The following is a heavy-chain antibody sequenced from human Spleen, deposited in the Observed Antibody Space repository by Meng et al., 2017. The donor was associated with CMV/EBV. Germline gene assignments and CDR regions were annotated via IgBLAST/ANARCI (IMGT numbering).Heavy chain of an antibody. V-gene: IGHV3-7*01. CDR2: IKPDGSEK. Sequence: GESRKISCAASGFTCSRYWMSWVRQAPGKGLEWVANIKPDGSEKYYVDSVKGRFTISRDNANNALYLQMNSLRAEDTAVYYCARDLRYKGNDCNYWGQGTLVTV. J-gene: IGHJ4*02. CDR1: GFTCSRYW. D-gene: IGHD1-20*01. CDR3: ARDLRYKGNDCNY.